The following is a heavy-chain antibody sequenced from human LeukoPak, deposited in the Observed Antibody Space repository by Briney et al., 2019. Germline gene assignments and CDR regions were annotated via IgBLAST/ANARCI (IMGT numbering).Heavy chain of an antibody. D-gene: IGHD1-26*01. CDR3: ARGQGATVPQVGKNWFDP. V-gene: IGHV4-34*01. CDR2: VNESGGT. J-gene: IGHJ5*02. Sequence: SETLSLTCAVYIDSFSNCHWNWIRQTPAKGMEWIGEVNESGGTNISPSLRSRVILSVDTPKNQFSLKLISVTVADTAIYYCARGQGATVPQVGKNWFDPWGQGTRVTVSS. CDR1: IDSFSNCH.